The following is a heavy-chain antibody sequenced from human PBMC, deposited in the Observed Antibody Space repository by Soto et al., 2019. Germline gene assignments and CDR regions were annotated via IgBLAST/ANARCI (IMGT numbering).Heavy chain of an antibody. V-gene: IGHV3-30*18. CDR3: AKEMYPRTVLDSSSPWGAY. CDR1: GFTFSDYG. Sequence: QVTLVESGGGVAQPGRSLRLSCAVSGFTFSDYGMHWVRQAPGKGLAWVAVVSYDGSYKYYADSVKGRFTVSRDLSGNTLFLQMNSLRLEDTAVYFCAKEMYPRTVLDSSSPWGAYWGQGTLVAVSS. J-gene: IGHJ4*02. D-gene: IGHD6-6*01. CDR2: VSYDGSYK.